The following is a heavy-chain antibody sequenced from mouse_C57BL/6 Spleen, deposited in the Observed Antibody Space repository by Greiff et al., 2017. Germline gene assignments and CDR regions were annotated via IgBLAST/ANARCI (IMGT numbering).Heavy chain of an antibody. D-gene: IGHD2-14*01. Sequence: EVQGVESGGGLVKPGGSLKLSCAASGFTFSSYTMSWVRQTPEKRLEWVATISGGGGNTYYPDSVKGRFTISRDNAKNTLYLQMSSLRSEDTALYYCAREGIYRGYFDYWGQGTTLTVSS. CDR3: AREGIYRGYFDY. J-gene: IGHJ2*01. CDR2: ISGGGGNT. V-gene: IGHV5-9*01. CDR1: GFTFSSYT.